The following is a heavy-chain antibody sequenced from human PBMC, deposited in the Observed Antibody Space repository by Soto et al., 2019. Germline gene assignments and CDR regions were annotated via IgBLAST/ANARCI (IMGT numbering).Heavy chain of an antibody. CDR1: GGSISSSSYY. Sequence: SETLSLTCTVSGGSISSSSYYWGWIRQPPGKGLEWIGSIYYSGSTYYNPSLKSRVTISVDTSKNQFSLKLSSVTAADTAVYYCARYYYGSGSYSSWGQGTLVTVSS. D-gene: IGHD3-10*01. V-gene: IGHV4-39*07. J-gene: IGHJ5*02. CDR2: IYYSGST. CDR3: ARYYYGSGSYSS.